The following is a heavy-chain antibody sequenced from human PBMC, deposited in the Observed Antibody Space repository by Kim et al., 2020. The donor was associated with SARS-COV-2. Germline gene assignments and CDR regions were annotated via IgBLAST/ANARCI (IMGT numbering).Heavy chain of an antibody. Sequence: GGSLRLSCAASGFTFSSYGMHWVRQAPGKGLEWVAVISYDGSNKYYADSVKGRFTISRDNSKNTLYLQMNSLRAEDTAVYYCAKDHAAGPRGERGGDYYYGMDVWGQGTTVTVSS. CDR2: ISYDGSNK. CDR1: GFTFSSYG. D-gene: IGHD3-10*01. J-gene: IGHJ6*02. CDR3: AKDHAAGPRGERGGDYYYGMDV. V-gene: IGHV3-30*18.